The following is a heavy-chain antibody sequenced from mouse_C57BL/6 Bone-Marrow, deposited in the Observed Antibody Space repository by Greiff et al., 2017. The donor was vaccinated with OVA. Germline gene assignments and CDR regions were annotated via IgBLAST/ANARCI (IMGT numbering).Heavy chain of an antibody. V-gene: IGHV5-6*01. CDR1: GFTFSSYG. D-gene: IGHD4-1*01. CDR3: ARPRANWDGDDY. J-gene: IGHJ2*01. Sequence: EVMLVESGGDLVKPGGSLKLSCAASGFTFSSYGMSWVRQTPDKRLEWVATISSGGSYTYYPDSVKGRFTISRDNAKNTLYLQMSSLKSEDTAMYYCARPRANWDGDDYWGQGTTRTVSS. CDR2: ISSGGSYT.